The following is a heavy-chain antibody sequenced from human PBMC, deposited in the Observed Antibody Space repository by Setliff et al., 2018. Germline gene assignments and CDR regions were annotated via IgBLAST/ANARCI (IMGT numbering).Heavy chain of an antibody. CDR1: GYTFISYG. Sequence: ASVKVSCKTSGYTFISYGINWVRQAPGQGLEWMGWISAYAQKFQGRVTMTTDTSTNTAFMELRSLRSVDTAVYYCTRGPKDFVVPPTANIFDYWGQGTVVTVSS. CDR2: ISA. D-gene: IGHD2-2*01. J-gene: IGHJ4*02. CDR3: TRGPKDFVVPPTANIFDY. V-gene: IGHV1-18*01.